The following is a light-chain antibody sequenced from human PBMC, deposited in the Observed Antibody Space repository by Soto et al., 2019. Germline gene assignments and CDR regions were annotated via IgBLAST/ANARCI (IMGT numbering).Light chain of an antibody. J-gene: IGKJ5*01. CDR3: QQYGRSPIT. CDR1: QSVSSSY. Sequence: EIVLTQSPGTLSLSPGERATLSCRASQSVSSSYLAWYQQKPGQAPRLLIYGASSRATGIPDRFSGSGSGTDFTLTISRLEPEDSAVYNCQQYGRSPITFGQGTRLEIK. CDR2: GAS. V-gene: IGKV3-20*01.